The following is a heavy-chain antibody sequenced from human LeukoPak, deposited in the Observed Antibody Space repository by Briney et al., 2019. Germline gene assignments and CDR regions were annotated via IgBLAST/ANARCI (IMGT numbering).Heavy chain of an antibody. Sequence: GGSLRLSCAASGITFSSYWMHWVRQAPGKGLVWVSRINSDGSSTSYADSVKGRFTISRDNAKNTLYLQMNSLRAEDTAVYYCAREWFVRGHWFDPWGQGTLVTVSS. D-gene: IGHD3-10*01. J-gene: IGHJ5*02. CDR3: AREWFVRGHWFDP. CDR2: INSDGSST. V-gene: IGHV3-74*01. CDR1: GITFSSYW.